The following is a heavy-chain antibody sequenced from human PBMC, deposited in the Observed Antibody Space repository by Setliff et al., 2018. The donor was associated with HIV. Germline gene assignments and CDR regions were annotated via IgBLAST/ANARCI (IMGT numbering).Heavy chain of an antibody. Sequence: GGSLRLSCADLNNNIIHWVRQAAGKGLEWVAAISHDGNSKYYVDSVKGRFTISRDDDRNFLFLQMNSLRAEDTAIYFCARSFPYYYESSGLYAMDVWGQGTTVTVSS. D-gene: IGHD3-22*01. V-gene: IGHV3-30*03. CDR1: NNI. CDR3: ARSFPYYYESSGLYAMDV. CDR2: ISHDGNSK. J-gene: IGHJ6*02.